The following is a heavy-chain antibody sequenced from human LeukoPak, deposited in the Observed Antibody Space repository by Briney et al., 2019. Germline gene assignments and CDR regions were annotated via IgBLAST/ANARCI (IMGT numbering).Heavy chain of an antibody. Sequence: GRSLRLSCAASGFTFSSYGMTWVRQAPGKGLEWVAVISYDGSNKYYADSVKGRFTISRDNSKNTLYLQMDSLRVEDMAVYYCARRPVSSLYYFDYWGRGALVTVSS. CDR3: ARRPVSSLYYFDY. CDR2: ISYDGSNK. CDR1: GFTFSSYG. J-gene: IGHJ4*02. D-gene: IGHD2/OR15-2a*01. V-gene: IGHV3-30*03.